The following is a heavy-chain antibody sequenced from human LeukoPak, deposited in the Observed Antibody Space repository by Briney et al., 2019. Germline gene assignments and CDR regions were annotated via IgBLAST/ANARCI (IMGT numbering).Heavy chain of an antibody. CDR1: GFTFSSYW. V-gene: IGHV3-7*01. J-gene: IGHJ4*02. D-gene: IGHD6-19*01. Sequence: GGSQRLSCAASGFTFSSYWMNWVRQAPGKGLEWVANIKQDGSEKYYVDSVKGRFTISRDNAKNSLYLQLNSLRAEDTAVYYCASAGYSSGWHSDYWGQGTLVTVSS. CDR3: ASAGYSSGWHSDY. CDR2: IKQDGSEK.